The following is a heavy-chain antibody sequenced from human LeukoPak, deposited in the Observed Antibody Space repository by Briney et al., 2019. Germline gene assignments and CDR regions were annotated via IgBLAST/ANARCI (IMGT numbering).Heavy chain of an antibody. D-gene: IGHD3-10*01. J-gene: IGHJ4*02. CDR3: ARALPGSHFDY. Sequence: RSGTLSLTCDVSGDSISSSHWWSWVRQPPGKGLEWIGRIYHSGTTNYNPSLKSRVTISVDRSKNQFSLNLTSVTAADTAVYYCARALPGSHFDYWGQGTLVTVSS. CDR2: IYHSGTT. V-gene: IGHV4-4*02. CDR1: GDSISSSHW.